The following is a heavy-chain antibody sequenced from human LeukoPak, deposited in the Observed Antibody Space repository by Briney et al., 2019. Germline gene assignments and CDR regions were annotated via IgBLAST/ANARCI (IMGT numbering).Heavy chain of an antibody. D-gene: IGHD3-16*01. Sequence: ASVRVSCKASGYTFTSYYMHWVRQAPGQGLEWMGIINPSGGSTSYAQKFQGRVTMTRDMSASTVYMELSSLRSEDTAVYYCARVSVGGHGDYWGQGTLVTVSS. V-gene: IGHV1-46*03. CDR2: INPSGGST. CDR3: ARVSVGGHGDY. J-gene: IGHJ4*02. CDR1: GYTFTSYY.